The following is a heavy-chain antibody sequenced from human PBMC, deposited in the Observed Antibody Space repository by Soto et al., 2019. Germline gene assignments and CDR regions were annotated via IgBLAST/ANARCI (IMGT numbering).Heavy chain of an antibody. J-gene: IGHJ5*02. CDR3: ARTKYSSSFIDLLDP. CDR1: GYIFTSYR. D-gene: IGHD6-6*01. V-gene: IGHV1-18*01. Sequence: ASVTVSRKASGYIFTSYRIRWLRQAPGQGLEWMGWISAYNGNTNYAQKLQGRVTMTRNTSISTAYMELTSLRSKDTAVYYCARTKYSSSFIDLLDPWGQGTLVTVSS. CDR2: ISAYNGNT.